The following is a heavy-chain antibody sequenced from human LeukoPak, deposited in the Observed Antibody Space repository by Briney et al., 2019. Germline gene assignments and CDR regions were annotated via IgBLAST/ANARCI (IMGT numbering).Heavy chain of an antibody. J-gene: IGHJ4*02. D-gene: IGHD3-9*01. CDR1: GYTFTSYA. V-gene: IGHV7-4-1*02. CDR2: INTNTGNP. Sequence: ASVKVSCKASGYTFTSYAMNWVRQAPGQGLEWMGWINTNTGNPTYAQGFTGRFVFSLDTSVSTAYLQISSLKAEDTAVYYCARGGSFELRYFDWLLSTRYWGQGTLVTVSS. CDR3: ARGGSFELRYFDWLLSTRY.